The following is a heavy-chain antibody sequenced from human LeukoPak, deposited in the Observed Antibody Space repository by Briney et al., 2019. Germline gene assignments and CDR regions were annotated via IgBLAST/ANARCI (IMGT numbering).Heavy chain of an antibody. CDR3: ATIYTFGGVIGNFDY. CDR1: GYSFTSYY. Sequence: ASVKVSCKASGYSFTSYYMHWVRQAPGQGLEGMGIINPSGGSTIYAQKFQGRVTMTEDTSTDTAYMELSSLRSEDTAVYYCATIYTFGGVIGNFDYWGQGTLVTVSS. D-gene: IGHD3-16*02. J-gene: IGHJ4*02. CDR2: INPSGGST. V-gene: IGHV1-46*01.